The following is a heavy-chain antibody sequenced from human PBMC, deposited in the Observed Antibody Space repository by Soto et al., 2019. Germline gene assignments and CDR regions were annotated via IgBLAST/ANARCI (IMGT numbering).Heavy chain of an antibody. V-gene: IGHV1-69*13. CDR2: IIPLFGSP. CDR1: GDTFMNYA. D-gene: IGHD6-19*01. J-gene: IGHJ6*02. CDR3: ARGQVAGNFYYYGMDV. Sequence: SVKVSCKASGDTFMNYAMSWVRQGPRQGLEWMGGIIPLFGSPKYAQKFQDRVKITADESTSTVYIEVSSLRADDTGIYYCARGQVAGNFYYYGMDVWGQGTTVTVSS.